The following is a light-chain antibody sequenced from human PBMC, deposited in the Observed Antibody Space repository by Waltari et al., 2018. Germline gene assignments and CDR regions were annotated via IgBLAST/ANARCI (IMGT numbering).Light chain of an antibody. CDR1: QTINKF. CDR3: QQTYSIPYT. CDR2: SAS. Sequence: DIPMTQPPSSLSASIGDRITISCRANQTINKFLNWYQQKGSKAPELLIFSASSLQSGVPLSFSGIGSGTDFTLTISSLQPEDFATYYCQQTYSIPYTFDQGTNLEI. V-gene: IGKV1-39*01. J-gene: IGKJ2*01.